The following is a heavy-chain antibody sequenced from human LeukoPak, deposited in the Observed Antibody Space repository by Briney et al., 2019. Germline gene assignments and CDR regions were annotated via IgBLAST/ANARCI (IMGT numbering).Heavy chain of an antibody. J-gene: IGHJ3*02. CDR3: ARWRHITGEIYNTFDI. D-gene: IGHD7-27*01. CDR1: GGSISSGGYY. Sequence: SQTLSLTCAVSGGSISSGGYYWSWIRQPPGKGLEWIGEINHSGSTNYNPSLKSRVTISVDTSKNQFSLKLSSVTAADTAVYYCARWRHITGEIYNTFDIWGQGTMVTVSS. V-gene: IGHV4-30-2*01. CDR2: INHSGST.